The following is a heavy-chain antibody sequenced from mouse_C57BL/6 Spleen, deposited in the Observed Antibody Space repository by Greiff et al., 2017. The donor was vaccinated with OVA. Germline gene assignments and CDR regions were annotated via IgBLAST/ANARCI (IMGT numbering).Heavy chain of an antibody. J-gene: IGHJ4*01. CDR1: GFSLTSYG. D-gene: IGHD2-4*01. V-gene: IGHV2-2*01. CDR2: IWSGGST. Sequence: QVQLQQSGPGLVQPSQSLSITCTVSGFSLTSYGVHWVRQSPGKGLEWLGVIWSGGSTDYNAAFISRLSISTYNSKSQVFFKMNSLQADDTAIYYCAMIYYEYDTGVYYARDYWGQGTSVTVAS. CDR3: AMIYYEYDTGVYYARDY.